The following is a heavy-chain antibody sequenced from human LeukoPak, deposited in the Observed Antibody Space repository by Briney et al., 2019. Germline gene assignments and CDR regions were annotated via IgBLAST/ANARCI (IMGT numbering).Heavy chain of an antibody. CDR3: ARGVDTAMVGGNWFDP. V-gene: IGHV3-7*03. CDR1: GFTFSSYW. CDR2: IKQDGSEK. D-gene: IGHD5-18*01. Sequence: PGGSLRLSCAASGFTFSSYWMSWVRQAPGKGLEWVANIKQDGSEKYYVDSVKGRFTISRDNAKNSLYLQMNSLRAEDTAVYYCARGVDTAMVGGNWFDPWGQGTLVTVSS. J-gene: IGHJ5*02.